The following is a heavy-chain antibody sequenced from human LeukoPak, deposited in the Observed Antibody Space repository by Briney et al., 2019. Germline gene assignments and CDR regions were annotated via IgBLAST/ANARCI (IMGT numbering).Heavy chain of an antibody. CDR3: ARGPQLVDYYYIDV. Sequence: SQTLSLTCAISEYSVSSNSAAWNWIRQSPSRGLEWLGRTYYRSKWYYDYAVSVQSRITINPDTSKNQFSLQLNSVPPEDTAVYYCARGPQLVDYYYIDVWGKGTTVTVSS. J-gene: IGHJ6*03. CDR2: TYYRSKWYY. V-gene: IGHV6-1*01. CDR1: EYSVSSNSAA.